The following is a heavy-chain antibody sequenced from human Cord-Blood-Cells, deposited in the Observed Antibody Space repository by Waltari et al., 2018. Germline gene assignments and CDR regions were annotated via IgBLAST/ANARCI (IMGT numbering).Heavy chain of an antibody. V-gene: IGHV5-51*01. D-gene: IGHD2-2*01. CDR2: IYPGDSDT. J-gene: IGHJ3*02. CDR1: GYSFTSYW. CDR3: ARQSYCSSTSCYAFDI. Sequence: EVQLVQSGAEVKKPGESLKISCKGSGYSFTSYWIGGVRQMPGKGLEWMGIIYPGDSDTRYSPSFQGQVTISADKSISTAYLQWSSLKASDTAMYYCARQSYCSSTSCYAFDIWGQGTMVTVSS.